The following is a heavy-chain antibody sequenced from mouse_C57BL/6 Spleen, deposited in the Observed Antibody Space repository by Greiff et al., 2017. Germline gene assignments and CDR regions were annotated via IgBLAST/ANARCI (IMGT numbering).Heavy chain of an antibody. CDR1: GYTFTSYW. CDR3: ASHITTGAPMDY. CDR2: IHPNSGST. J-gene: IGHJ4*01. V-gene: IGHV1-64*01. Sequence: QVQLQQPGAELVKPGASVKLSCKASGYTFTSYWMHWVKQRPGQGLEWIGMIHPNSGSTNYNEKFKSKATLTVDKSSSTAYMQLSSLTSEDSAVXYCASHITTGAPMDYWGQGTSVTVSS. D-gene: IGHD1-1*01.